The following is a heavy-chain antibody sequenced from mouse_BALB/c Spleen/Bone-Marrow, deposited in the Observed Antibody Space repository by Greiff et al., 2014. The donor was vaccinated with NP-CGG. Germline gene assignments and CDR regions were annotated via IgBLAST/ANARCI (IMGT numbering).Heavy chain of an antibody. J-gene: IGHJ4*01. CDR2: VNPNNGGS. D-gene: IGHD2-14*01. V-gene: IGHV1-26*01. Sequence: EVQLQQSGPDLVKPGASVKISCKTSGYSFTDYYMHWVKQSHGINLEWIGRVNPNNGGSSYSQMFTGKAILTVDKSSTTAYMELRSLTSEDSAVYYCARYDYRYGGNAMDYWGQGTSVTVSS. CDR1: GYSFTDYY. CDR3: ARYDYRYGGNAMDY.